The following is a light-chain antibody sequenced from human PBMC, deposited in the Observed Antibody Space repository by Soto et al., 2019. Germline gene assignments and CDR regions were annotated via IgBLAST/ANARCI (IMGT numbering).Light chain of an antibody. J-gene: IGLJ3*02. CDR3: AAWDDSLNGRV. V-gene: IGLV1-44*01. Sequence: QSVLTQPPSASGTPGQRVTISCSGSSSNIGSKPVNWYQQLPGTAPKLLIYSNDQRPSGVPDRFSGSKSGTSASLAISGLQSEDETDYYCAAWDDSLNGRVFGGGTKVTVL. CDR2: SND. CDR1: SSNIGSKP.